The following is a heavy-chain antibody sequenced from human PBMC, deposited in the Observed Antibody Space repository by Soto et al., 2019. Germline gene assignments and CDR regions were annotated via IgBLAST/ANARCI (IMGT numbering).Heavy chain of an antibody. D-gene: IGHD3-10*01. V-gene: IGHV4-31*03. CDR3: ARDSGESLRFFDY. Sequence: SETLSLTCTVSGGSINSGGSNWNWIRQRPGEGLEWIGYITYRGTTYSIPSLKSRVTMSVDTSKNQFSLKLSSVSAADTAVYYCARDSGESLRFFDYWGQGAPVTVSS. J-gene: IGHJ4*02. CDR1: GGSINSGGSN. CDR2: ITYRGTT.